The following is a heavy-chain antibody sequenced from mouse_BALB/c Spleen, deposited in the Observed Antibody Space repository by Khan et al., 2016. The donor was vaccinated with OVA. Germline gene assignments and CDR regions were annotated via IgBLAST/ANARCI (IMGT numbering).Heavy chain of an antibody. CDR2: ISYSGST. D-gene: IGHD4-1*01. J-gene: IGHJ4*01. V-gene: IGHV3-2*02. CDR1: GYSITSDYA. Sequence: EVQLKQSGPGLVKPSQSLSLTCTVTGYSITSDYAWNWIRQFPGNKLEWMGYISYSGSTTYNPSLNSRISITRDQSKDPFFLQLKSVTSEDTATYYCASELGRYYALDYWGQGTSVTVSS. CDR3: ASELGRYYALDY.